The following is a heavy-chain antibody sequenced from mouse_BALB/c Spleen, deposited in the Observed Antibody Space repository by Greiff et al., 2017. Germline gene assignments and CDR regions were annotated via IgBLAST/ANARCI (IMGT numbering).Heavy chain of an antibody. V-gene: IGHV2-9*02. CDR2: IWAGGST. D-gene: IGHD1-1*01. Sequence: VKLMESGPGLVAPSQSLSITCTVSGFSLTSYGVHWVRQPPGKGLEWLGVIWAGGSTNYNSALMSRLSISKDNSKSQVFLKMNSLQTDDTAMYYCAIYGSSYGAWFAYWGQGTLVTVSA. CDR1: GFSLTSYG. J-gene: IGHJ3*01. CDR3: AIYGSSYGAWFAY.